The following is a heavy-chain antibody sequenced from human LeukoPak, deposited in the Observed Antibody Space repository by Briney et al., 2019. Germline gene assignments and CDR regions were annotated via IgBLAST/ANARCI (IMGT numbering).Heavy chain of an antibody. CDR3: VRDMGYYDKV. V-gene: IGHV3-74*01. CDR1: GFTFSTSW. Sequence: PGGSLRLSCATSGFTFSTSWMHWVRQAPGEGLVWVSRINTDGNTRDYADSVKGRFTISRDNAKNTLYLQMNSLRAEDTAVYYCVRDMGYYDKVWGQGTPVTVSS. J-gene: IGHJ4*02. D-gene: IGHD3-22*01. CDR2: INTDGNTR.